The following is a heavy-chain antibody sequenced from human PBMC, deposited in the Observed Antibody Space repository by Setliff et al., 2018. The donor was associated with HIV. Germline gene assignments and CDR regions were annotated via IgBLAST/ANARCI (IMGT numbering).Heavy chain of an antibody. J-gene: IGHJ6*03. D-gene: IGHD2-21*01. CDR1: GGSISSGHYY. Sequence: SETLSLTCTVSGGSISSGHYYWSWIRQPAGKGLEWIGHIYSSVSTNYNPSLKSRVTITADTSKHQFSLKLSSVTAAYTAVYYCAKQYCGGACYSDSYYYMDVWGKGTTVTVSS. V-gene: IGHV4-61*09. CDR2: IYSSVST. CDR3: AKQYCGGACYSDSYYYMDV.